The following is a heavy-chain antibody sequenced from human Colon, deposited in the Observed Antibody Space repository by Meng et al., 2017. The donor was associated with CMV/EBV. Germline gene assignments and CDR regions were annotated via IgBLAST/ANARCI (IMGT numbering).Heavy chain of an antibody. Sequence: GESLKISCAGTGFIFYTYEMNWVRQAPGKGLEWVSFINSVGSTTYYADSVKGRLTISRDNAKNSLYLEMNSLRVEDTAVYYCARDNVYYNGYDSDWGQGTLVTVSS. CDR3: ARDNVYYNGYDSD. D-gene: IGHD5-12*01. CDR1: GFIFYTYE. J-gene: IGHJ4*02. V-gene: IGHV3-48*03. CDR2: INSVGSTT.